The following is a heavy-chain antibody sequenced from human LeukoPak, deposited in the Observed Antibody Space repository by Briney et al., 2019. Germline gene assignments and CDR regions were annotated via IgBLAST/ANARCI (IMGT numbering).Heavy chain of an antibody. CDR3: AKGGGAFDI. D-gene: IGHD3-16*01. V-gene: IGHV3-23*01. Sequence: GGSLRLSCAASGLIFSDYAMSWVRQPPGKGLEWVSGITSAGRTHYPDSVKGRFTISRDSSKNTLYLQMDSLRDENTAIYYCAKGGGAFDIWGQGTMVTVSS. CDR2: ITSAGRT. J-gene: IGHJ3*02. CDR1: GLIFSDYA.